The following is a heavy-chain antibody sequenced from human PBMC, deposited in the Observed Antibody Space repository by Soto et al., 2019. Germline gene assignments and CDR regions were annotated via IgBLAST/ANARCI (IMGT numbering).Heavy chain of an antibody. CDR1: GGSISSSNW. Sequence: QVQLQESGPGLVKPSGTLSLTCAVSGGSISSSNWWSWVSQPPGKGLEGIGEIYHSGSTNYNPSLKSRVTISVDQSTNQFSLKLSSVTAADTAVYYCARDQHYYDSSGTFEYWGQGTLVTVAS. J-gene: IGHJ4*02. CDR3: ARDQHYYDSSGTFEY. V-gene: IGHV4-4*02. D-gene: IGHD3-22*01. CDR2: IYHSGST.